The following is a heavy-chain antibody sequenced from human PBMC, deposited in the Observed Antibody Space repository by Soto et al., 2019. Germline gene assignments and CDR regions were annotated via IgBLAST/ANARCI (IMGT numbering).Heavy chain of an antibody. V-gene: IGHV4-30-2*01. J-gene: IGHJ6*02. CDR3: AVSGRGGLDV. Sequence: QLQLQESGSGLVKPSQKLSLTCTVSGGSINSGGYSWSWIRQPPGKGLEWIGYIYRRGSAYYSPSPQNPVTISVDTSNTHFSLSLTSVTASDTAVYYCAVSGRGGLDVWDQGTTVTVSS. CDR1: GGSINSGGYS. D-gene: IGHD3-10*01. CDR2: IYRRGSA.